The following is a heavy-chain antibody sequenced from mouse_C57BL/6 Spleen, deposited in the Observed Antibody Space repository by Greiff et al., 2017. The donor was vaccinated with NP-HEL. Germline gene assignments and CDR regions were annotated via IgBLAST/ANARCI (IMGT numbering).Heavy chain of an antibody. J-gene: IGHJ2*01. D-gene: IGHD2-3*01. CDR2: IYPGDGDT. CDR3: APIYDGYPYYFDY. CDR1: GYAFSSSW. V-gene: IGHV1-82*01. Sequence: VQLQQSGPELVKPGASVKISCKASGYAFSSSWMNWVKQRPGKGLEWIGRIYPGDGDTNYNGKFKGKATLTADKSSSTAYMQLSSLTSEDSAVYFCAPIYDGYPYYFDYWGQSTTLTVSS.